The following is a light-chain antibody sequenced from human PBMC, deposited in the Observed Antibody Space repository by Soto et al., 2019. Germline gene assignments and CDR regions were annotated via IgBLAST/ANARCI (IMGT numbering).Light chain of an antibody. Sequence: EIVITQSPLTLPVTPEEPASISCRSMKNLLFNNTYHYLDWEVQKPGQSPQLLIYFGSNRAPGEPDRFSGCGSGTDFTLKINRVEAEDVGTYDCRQALPGLTFGQGTRLVIQ. J-gene: IGKJ5*01. CDR3: RQALPGLT. CDR1: KNLLFNNTYHY. V-gene: IGKV2-28*01. CDR2: FGS.